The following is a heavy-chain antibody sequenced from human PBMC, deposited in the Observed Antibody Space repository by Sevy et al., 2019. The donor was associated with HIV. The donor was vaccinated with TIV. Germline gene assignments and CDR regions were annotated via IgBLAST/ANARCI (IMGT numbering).Heavy chain of an antibody. Sequence: GESLKISCVASGFIFSSYSINWVRQAPGKGLEWVSSISSSSKYIYYADSVKGRFTISRDNAKNSLFLQMNSLRAEDTAVYYCARDPAIAAAVTFDYWGQGTLVTVSS. CDR3: ARDPAIAAAVTFDY. CDR2: ISSSSKYI. J-gene: IGHJ4*02. CDR1: GFIFSSYS. V-gene: IGHV3-21*01. D-gene: IGHD6-13*01.